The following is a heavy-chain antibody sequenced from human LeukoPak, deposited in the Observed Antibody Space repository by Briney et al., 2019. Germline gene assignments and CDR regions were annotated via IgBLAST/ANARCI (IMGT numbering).Heavy chain of an antibody. CDR2: IYTSGST. D-gene: IGHD3-3*01. V-gene: IGHV4-61*02. Sequence: SETLSLTCTVSGGSISSGSYYWSWIRQPAGKGLEWIGRIYTSGSTNYNPSLKSRVTISVDTSKNQFSLKLSSVTAADTAVYYCARARSTIFGVVRVYYYMDVWGKGTTVTVSS. CDR3: ARARSTIFGVVRVYYYMDV. J-gene: IGHJ6*03. CDR1: GGSISSGSYY.